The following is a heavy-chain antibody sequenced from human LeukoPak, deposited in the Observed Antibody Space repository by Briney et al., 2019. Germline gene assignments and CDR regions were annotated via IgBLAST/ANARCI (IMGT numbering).Heavy chain of an antibody. CDR2: IYYSGST. D-gene: IGHD3-22*01. CDR3: ARGVPDSSGYLFDY. V-gene: IGHV4-59*01. J-gene: IGHJ4*02. Sequence: PSETLSLTCTVSGGSISSYYWSWIRQPPGKGLEWIGYIYYSGSTNYNPSRKSRVTISVDTSKNQFSLKLSSVTAADTAVYYCARGVPDSSGYLFDYWGQGTLVTVSS. CDR1: GGSISSYY.